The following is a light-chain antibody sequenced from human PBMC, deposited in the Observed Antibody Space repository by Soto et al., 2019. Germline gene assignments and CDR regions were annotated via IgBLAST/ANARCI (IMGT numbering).Light chain of an antibody. CDR1: QSVSSN. Sequence: DTVMTQSPATLSVSPGESATLSCRASQSVSSNVAWYQQKPGQAPRLLIYAASTRATGISTRFRGSGSGTDFTLTINRLQSEDFEVYYCQQYTDWPALTFGGGTKVE. CDR2: AAS. V-gene: IGKV3-15*01. J-gene: IGKJ4*01. CDR3: QQYTDWPALT.